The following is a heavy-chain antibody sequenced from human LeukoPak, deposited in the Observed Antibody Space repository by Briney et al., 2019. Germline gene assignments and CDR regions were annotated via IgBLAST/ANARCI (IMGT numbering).Heavy chain of an antibody. Sequence: SGPVLVKPTETLTLTCTVSGFSLTNPRMGVSWIRQAPGKALEWLAHILSNDEKAYTTSLKSRLTISKDTFRSQVVLTMTNLDPMDTATYYCARILTNYNILTGYPAYFDSWGQGTPVTVSS. CDR1: GFSLTNPRMG. V-gene: IGHV2-26*01. CDR2: ILSNDEK. D-gene: IGHD3-9*01. J-gene: IGHJ4*02. CDR3: ARILTNYNILTGYPAYFDS.